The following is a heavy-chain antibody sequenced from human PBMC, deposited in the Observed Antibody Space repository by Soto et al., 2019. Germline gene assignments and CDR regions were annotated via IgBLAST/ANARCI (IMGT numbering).Heavy chain of an antibody. Sequence: QVQLVQSGAEVKKPGSSVTVSCKASGGTFGNSAISWVRQAPGQGLEWMGGIIPIFSTPDYAQKFQGRVTITADESTSTAYMELTSLRSEDTAVYYWARDKVRQQVGGNYYYAIDVWGQGTTVTVSS. CDR1: GGTFGNSA. J-gene: IGHJ6*02. V-gene: IGHV1-69*12. CDR2: IIPIFSTP. D-gene: IGHD2-2*01. CDR3: ARDKVRQQVGGNYYYAIDV.